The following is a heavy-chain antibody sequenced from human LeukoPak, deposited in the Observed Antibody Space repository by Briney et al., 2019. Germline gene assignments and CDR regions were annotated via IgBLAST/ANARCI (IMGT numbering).Heavy chain of an antibody. CDR3: ARVVPAAIAFDY. V-gene: IGHV3-7*01. CDR2: IKQDGSEK. J-gene: IGHJ4*02. CDR1: GFTFSNYW. D-gene: IGHD2-2*01. Sequence: GGSLGLSCAASGFTFSNYWMSWVRQAPGKGLXXVANIKQDGSEKYYVDSVKGRFTISRDNAKNSLYLQMNSLRAEDTAVYYCARVVPAAIAFDYWGQGTLVTVSS.